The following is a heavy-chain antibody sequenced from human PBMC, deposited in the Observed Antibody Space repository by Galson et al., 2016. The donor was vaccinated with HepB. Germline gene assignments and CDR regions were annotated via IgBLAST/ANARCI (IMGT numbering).Heavy chain of an antibody. D-gene: IGHD1-1*01. J-gene: IGHJ6*02. CDR2: VNHSGST. Sequence: SETLSLTCVVNGGSFSGYYWSWIRQPPGKGLEWIGEVNHSGSTNYNPSLKSRVIISVDKSKNQFSLKLTSVTAADTGLYYCARGPVYNWNDGGPRPYYYAMDVWGQGTTVTVSS. CDR1: GGSFSGYY. V-gene: IGHV4-34*01. CDR3: ARGPVYNWNDGGPRPYYYAMDV.